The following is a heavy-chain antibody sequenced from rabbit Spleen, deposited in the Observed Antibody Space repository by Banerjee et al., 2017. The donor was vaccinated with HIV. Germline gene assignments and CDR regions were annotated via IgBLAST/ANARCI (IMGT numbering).Heavy chain of an antibody. J-gene: IGHJ6*01. D-gene: IGHD8-1*01. CDR1: GFTLSSYY. CDR3: ARDGAGGSYFGL. CDR2: IVPVFGIT. V-gene: IGHV1S7*01. Sequence: QLEESGGGLVKPEGSLKLSCKASGFTLSSYYMNWVRQAPGKGLEWIGYIVPVFGITYYASWVNGRFSITRENAQITVFLQMTSLTAADTATYFCARDGAGGSYFGLWGPGTLVTVS.